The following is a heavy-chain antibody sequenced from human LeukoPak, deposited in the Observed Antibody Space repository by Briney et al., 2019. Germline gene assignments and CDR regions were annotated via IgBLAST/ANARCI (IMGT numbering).Heavy chain of an antibody. CDR1: GFTFSDYY. D-gene: IGHD4-23*01. V-gene: IGHV3-11*01. J-gene: IGHJ4*02. Sequence: GGSLRLSCAASGFTFSDYYMSWIRQAPGKGLEWVSYISSSGGTIYYADSMKGRFTISRDNAKNSLFLQMNSLRAEGTAVYYCARAAVVTSPFDYWGQGTLVTVSS. CDR3: ARAAVVTSPFDY. CDR2: ISSSGGTI.